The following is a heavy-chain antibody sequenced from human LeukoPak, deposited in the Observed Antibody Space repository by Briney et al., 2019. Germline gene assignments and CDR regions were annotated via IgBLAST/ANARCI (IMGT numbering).Heavy chain of an antibody. CDR3: ARDPYHRLGPPLDL. CDR1: GYTFTNSD. V-gene: IGHV1-18*01. J-gene: IGHJ5*02. CDR2: ISTSNGGT. Sequence: SVKVSCKASGYTFTNSDITWVRQAPGQGLEWMGRISTSNGGTNYPTKLQGRVTMTTDTSTSTVYMELGSLTFDDTAVYFCARDPYHRLGPPLDLWGQGTLVTVSS. D-gene: IGHD1-14*01.